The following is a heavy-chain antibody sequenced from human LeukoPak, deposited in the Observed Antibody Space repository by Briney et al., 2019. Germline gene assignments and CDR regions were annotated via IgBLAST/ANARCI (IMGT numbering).Heavy chain of an antibody. D-gene: IGHD5-24*01. CDR3: ATGENGYNENWFDP. V-gene: IGHV1-69-2*01. CDR2: VDPEDGET. CDR1: GFTFTDYY. Sequence: ASVKVSCKASGFTFTDYYMHWVQQAPGTGLEWMGRVDPEDGETIYAEKCQGRVTINADTSTDTTYMELSSLRSEDTAVYYCATGENGYNENWFDPWGQGTLVTVSS. J-gene: IGHJ5*02.